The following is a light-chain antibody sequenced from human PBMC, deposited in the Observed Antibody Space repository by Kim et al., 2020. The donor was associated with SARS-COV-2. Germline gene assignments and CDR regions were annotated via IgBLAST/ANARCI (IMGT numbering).Light chain of an antibody. CDR2: DAS. J-gene: IGKJ4*01. CDR3: RQYKSPLT. Sequence: DIQMTQSPSTLSASVGDRVTITCRASQSIGSWLAWYQQKPGKAPKLLIYDASSLESGVPSRFSGSGSGTEFTLTISSLQPDDFATYYCRQYKSPLTFGGVTKV. V-gene: IGKV1-5*01. CDR1: QSIGSW.